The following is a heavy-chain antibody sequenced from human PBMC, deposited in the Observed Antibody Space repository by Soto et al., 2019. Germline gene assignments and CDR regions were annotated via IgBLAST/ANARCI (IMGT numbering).Heavy chain of an antibody. CDR3: AKDWGSLLGVITD. CDR2: ITSNSGNI. V-gene: IGHV3-9*01. J-gene: IGHJ4*02. CDR1: GFTFDTYG. D-gene: IGHD3-10*01. Sequence: EVQLVESGGDLVQPGRSLRLSCAASGFTFDTYGMHWVRQVAGKGLEWVSGITSNSGNIGYADSVKGRFTISRDNAKNYLYLQMNSLRVEDTAFYYCAKDWGSLLGVITDWGQGTLVTVSS.